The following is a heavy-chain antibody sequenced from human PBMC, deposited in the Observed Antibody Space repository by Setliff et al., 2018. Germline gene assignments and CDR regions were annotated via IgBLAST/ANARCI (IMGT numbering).Heavy chain of an antibody. D-gene: IGHD5-18*01. CDR1: GFTFINAW. CDR2: IKSKTDGGTT. Sequence: GGSLRLSCTASGFTFINAWMSWVRQAPGKGLEWVGRIKSKTDGGTTDYAAPVKGRFTISRDDAKNTLYLQMDSLKTEDTAVYYCISLWLGYYGLDVWGQGTTVTVSS. V-gene: IGHV3-15*01. CDR3: ISLWLGYYGLDV. J-gene: IGHJ6*02.